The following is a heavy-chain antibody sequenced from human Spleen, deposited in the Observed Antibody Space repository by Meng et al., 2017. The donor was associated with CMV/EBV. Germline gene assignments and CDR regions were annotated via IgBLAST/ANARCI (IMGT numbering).Heavy chain of an antibody. CDR3: ARDLSHCSSTSCYPNAFDI. Sequence: GESLKISCVASGFNVSSNYMSWVRQAPGKGLEWVSVIYSDGSTYYADSVKGRFTISRDNSKNTLYLQMNSPRVEDTAVYYCARDLSHCSSTSCYPNAFDIWGQGTMVTVSS. V-gene: IGHV3-53*01. CDR1: GFNVSSNY. D-gene: IGHD2-2*01. J-gene: IGHJ3*02. CDR2: IYSDGST.